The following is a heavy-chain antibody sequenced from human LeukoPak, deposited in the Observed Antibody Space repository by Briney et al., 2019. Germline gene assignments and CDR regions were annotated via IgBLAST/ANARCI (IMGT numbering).Heavy chain of an antibody. J-gene: IGHJ4*02. D-gene: IGHD3-22*01. Sequence: GGSLRLSCAASGFAFSGYGMHWVRQAPGKGLEWVAVISYDGSNKYYADSVKGRFTISRDNSKNTLYLQMNSLRAEDTAVYYCAKSYYYDKLAYYWGQGTLVTVSS. V-gene: IGHV3-30*18. CDR3: AKSYYYDKLAYY. CDR1: GFAFSGYG. CDR2: ISYDGSNK.